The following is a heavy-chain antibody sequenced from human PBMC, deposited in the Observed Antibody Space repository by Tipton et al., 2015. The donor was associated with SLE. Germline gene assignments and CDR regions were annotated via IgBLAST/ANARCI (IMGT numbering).Heavy chain of an antibody. V-gene: IGHV4-34*01. CDR3: VRPDTISRVGASDI. CDR2: INHSGST. Sequence: TLSLTCAVYGGSFSGYYWSWIRQPPGKGLEWIGEINHSGSTNYNPSLKSRVPISVDKSKNQFSLKLDSVTAADTAVYYCVRPDTISRVGASDIWGPGTEVTVSS. D-gene: IGHD5-18*01. CDR1: GGSFSGYY. J-gene: IGHJ3*02.